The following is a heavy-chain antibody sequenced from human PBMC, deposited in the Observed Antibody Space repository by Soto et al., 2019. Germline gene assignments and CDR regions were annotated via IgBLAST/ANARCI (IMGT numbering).Heavy chain of an antibody. D-gene: IGHD1-26*01. CDR2: TSYTGNT. Sequence: AETLSLTCIVSGFPITSYHLNWVRQFPGEGLEWIAYTSYTGNTKYNPSLKKRVSTSIDTSNNQLSFKLTYMTTADTTAYYYLRDMHAGFTHYFDPWGQGTLVTVSS. CDR3: LRDMHAGFTHYFDP. CDR1: GFPITSYH. J-gene: IGHJ5*02. V-gene: IGHV4-59*01.